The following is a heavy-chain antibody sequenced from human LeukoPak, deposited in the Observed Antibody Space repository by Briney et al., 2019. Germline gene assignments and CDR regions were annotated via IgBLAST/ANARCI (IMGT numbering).Heavy chain of an antibody. Sequence: GGSLRLSCGASGFTFSKYGMHWVRQAPGKGLEWVATISYDETEKNYADSVKGRFIISRDNSKNTLFLQMNTLKTEDTAVYYCAKDSVWFGDVLGGMDVWGQGTTVSVSS. CDR1: GFTFSKYG. V-gene: IGHV3-30*18. J-gene: IGHJ6*02. CDR2: ISYDETEK. D-gene: IGHD3-10*01. CDR3: AKDSVWFGDVLGGMDV.